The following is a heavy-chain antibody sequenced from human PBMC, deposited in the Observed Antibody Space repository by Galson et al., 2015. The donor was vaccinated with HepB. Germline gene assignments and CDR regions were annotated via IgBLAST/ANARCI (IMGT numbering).Heavy chain of an antibody. D-gene: IGHD6-6*01. CDR2: ISGSGTNV. V-gene: IGHV3-48*01. Sequence: SLRLSCAASGFTFSAYSMNWVRQAPGKGLEWVSYISGSGTNVHYSDSVRGRFTISRDTIKNSVYLQMNSLSAEDTGLYYCARDGRGIAGRGRRYFYYYMDVWGKGTTVTVSS. J-gene: IGHJ6*03. CDR3: ARDGRGIAGRGRRYFYYYMDV. CDR1: GFTFSAYS.